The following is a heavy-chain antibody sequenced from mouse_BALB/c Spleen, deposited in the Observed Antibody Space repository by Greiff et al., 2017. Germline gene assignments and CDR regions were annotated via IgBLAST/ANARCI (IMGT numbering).Heavy chain of an antibody. Sequence: DVMLVESGGGLVKPGGSLKLSCAASGFTFSSYTMSWVRQTPEKRLEWVATISSGGSYTYYPDSVKGRFTISRDNAKNTLYLQMSSLKSEDTAMYYCTRDDGYSNYYFDYWGQGTTLTVSS. CDR2: ISSGGSYT. CDR3: TRDDGYSNYYFDY. J-gene: IGHJ2*01. V-gene: IGHV5-6-4*01. D-gene: IGHD2-3*01. CDR1: GFTFSSYT.